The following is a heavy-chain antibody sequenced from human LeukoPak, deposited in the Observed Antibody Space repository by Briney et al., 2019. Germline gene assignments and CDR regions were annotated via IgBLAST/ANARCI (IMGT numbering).Heavy chain of an antibody. D-gene: IGHD6-6*01. CDR1: GGSISSYY. CDR2: IYYSGST. CDR3: ARERLRGGSSSSGYGMDV. V-gene: IGHV4-59*01. J-gene: IGHJ6*02. Sequence: SETLSLTCTVSGGSISSYYWSWIRQPPGKGLEWIGYIYYSGSTNYNPSLKSRVTISVDTSKNQFSLKLSSVTAADTAVYYCARERLRGGSSSSGYGMDVWGQGTTVTVSS.